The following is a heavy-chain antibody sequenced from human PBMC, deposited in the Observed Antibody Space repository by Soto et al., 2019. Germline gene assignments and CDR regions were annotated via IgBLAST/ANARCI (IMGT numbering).Heavy chain of an antibody. Sequence: GGSLRLSCAASGFTFSSYAMSWVRQAPGKGLEWVSAISGSGGSTYYADYVKGRFTISRDNSKNTLYLQMNSLRVEDTAVYYCAKRGSQSYDSSGYFFDYWGQGTLVTVSS. J-gene: IGHJ4*02. V-gene: IGHV3-23*01. D-gene: IGHD3-22*01. CDR3: AKRGSQSYDSSGYFFDY. CDR2: ISGSGGST. CDR1: GFTFSSYA.